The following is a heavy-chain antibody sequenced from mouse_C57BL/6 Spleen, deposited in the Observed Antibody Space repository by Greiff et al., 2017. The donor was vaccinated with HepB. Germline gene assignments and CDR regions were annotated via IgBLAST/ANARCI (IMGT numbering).Heavy chain of an antibody. CDR3: AHYGNYVGYYAMDY. CDR1: GFNIKDYY. J-gene: IGHJ4*01. CDR2: IDPEDGET. Sequence: EVQLQQSGAELVKPGASVKLSCTASGFNIKDYYMHWVKQRTEQGLEWIGRIDPEDGETKYAPTFQGKATITADTSSNTAYLQLSSLTSEDTAVYYCAHYGNYVGYYAMDYWGQGTSVTVSS. V-gene: IGHV14-2*01. D-gene: IGHD2-1*01.